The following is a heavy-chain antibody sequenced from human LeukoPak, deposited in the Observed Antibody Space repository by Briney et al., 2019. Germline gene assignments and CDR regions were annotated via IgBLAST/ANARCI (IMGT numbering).Heavy chain of an antibody. J-gene: IGHJ1*01. CDR2: TYPGDSDT. Sequence: GESLKISCKGSGYSFTSYWIGWVRQMPGKGLEWMGITYPGDSDTRYSPSFQGQVTISADKSISTAYLQWSSLKASDTAMYYCAIPPPMVGATRGYFQHWGQGTLVTVSS. V-gene: IGHV5-51*01. D-gene: IGHD1-26*01. CDR1: GYSFTSYW. CDR3: AIPPPMVGATRGYFQH.